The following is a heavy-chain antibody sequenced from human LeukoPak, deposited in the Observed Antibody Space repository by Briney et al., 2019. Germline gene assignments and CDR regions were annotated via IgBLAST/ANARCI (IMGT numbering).Heavy chain of an antibody. V-gene: IGHV5-51*01. CDR1: GSSFTSYW. Sequence: GESLKISCKGSGSSFTSYWIGWVRQMPGKGLEWMGIIYPGDSDTRYSPSFQGQVTISADKSISTAYLQWSSLKASDTAMYYCARQRDILTDQGAGMDVWGQGTTVTVSS. J-gene: IGHJ6*02. CDR2: IYPGDSDT. CDR3: ARQRDILTDQGAGMDV. D-gene: IGHD3-9*01.